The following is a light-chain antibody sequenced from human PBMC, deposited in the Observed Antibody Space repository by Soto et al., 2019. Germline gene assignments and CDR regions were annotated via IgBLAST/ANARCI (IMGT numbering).Light chain of an antibody. CDR1: SNDVGAYNY. J-gene: IGLJ2*01. Sequence: QSALTQPASVSGSPGQSITISCTGTSNDVGAYNYVSWYQQHPGKAPKLMIYDVSARPSGVSNRFSGSKSGNTASLTISGLQPEDEADYYCSSCTSSSTHVVFGGGTKLTVL. CDR2: DVS. CDR3: SSCTSSSTHVV. V-gene: IGLV2-14*01.